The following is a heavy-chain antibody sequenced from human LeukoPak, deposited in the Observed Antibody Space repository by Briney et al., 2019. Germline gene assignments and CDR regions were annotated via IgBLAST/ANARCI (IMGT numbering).Heavy chain of an antibody. J-gene: IGHJ4*02. D-gene: IGHD6-13*01. CDR2: ISSSSSTI. V-gene: IGHV3-48*01. CDR1: GFTFSSYE. Sequence: GGSLRLSCAASGFTFSSYEMNRVGQAPGKGLEWLSHISSSSSTIYYADSVKGRFTISRDNAKNSLYLQMNSLRAEDTAVYYCASWAGTATGFSGPFDYWGQGTLVTVSS. CDR3: ASWAGTATGFSGPFDY.